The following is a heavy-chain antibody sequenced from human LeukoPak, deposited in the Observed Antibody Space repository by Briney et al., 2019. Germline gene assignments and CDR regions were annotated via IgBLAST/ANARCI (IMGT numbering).Heavy chain of an antibody. CDR3: ATIPGRSAFRATYYYYYMDV. V-gene: IGHV5-51*01. J-gene: IGHJ6*03. CDR1: GYSFTRYW. D-gene: IGHD2-2*02. CDR2: IYPGDSDT. Sequence: GGSLKIYFKVSGYSFTRYWIGGVRQMPGKGLAWMGFIYPGDSDTRYGPSFQGQVTISTDKSITPPHVQWRRLKASDTAIYYCATIPGRSAFRATYYYYYMDVWGKGTTVTVSS.